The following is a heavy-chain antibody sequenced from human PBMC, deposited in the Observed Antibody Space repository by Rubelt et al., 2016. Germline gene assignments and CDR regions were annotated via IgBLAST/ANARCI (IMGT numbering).Heavy chain of an antibody. CDR3: ATTIAIRPYYFDY. D-gene: IGHD6-6*01. CDR2: IIPVLGAA. J-gene: IGHJ4*02. Sequence: QVQLVQSGAEVKKPGSSVKVSCKASGGTFSSSAISWVRQAPGHGLEWMGGIIPVLGAANYAQKFTGRITMTADESTSTAYMGLSSRRSEDTAGYYCATTIAIRPYYFDYWGQGTLVTVSS. CDR1: GGTFSSSA. V-gene: IGHV1-69*01.